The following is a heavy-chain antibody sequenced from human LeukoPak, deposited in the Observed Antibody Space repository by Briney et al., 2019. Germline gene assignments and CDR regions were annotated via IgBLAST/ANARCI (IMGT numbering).Heavy chain of an antibody. CDR1: GFTFSNYW. J-gene: IGHJ4*02. D-gene: IGHD5-12*01. CDR2: INQDGSEE. Sequence: GGSLRLSCAASGFTFSNYWMTWVRQAPGKGLEGVAHINQDGSEEHYMDSAKARFTISRDNAKNSLSLQLNSLRAEDRAVYYCVRDGGVSGYDLLDYWGQGTLVTVSS. CDR3: VRDGGVSGYDLLDY. V-gene: IGHV3-7*01.